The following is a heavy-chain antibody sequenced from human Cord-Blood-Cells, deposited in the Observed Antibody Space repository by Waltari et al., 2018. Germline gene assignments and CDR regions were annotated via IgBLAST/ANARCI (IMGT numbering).Heavy chain of an antibody. Sequence: QVQLQESGPGLVKPSETLSLTCTVSGGSISSYYWSWIRQPAGKGLEWIGRIYTSGSTNYNPSLKSRVTMSVDTSKNQFSLKLSSVTAADTAVYYCARDLTYLRFLEWIDAFDIWGQGTMVTVSS. D-gene: IGHD3-3*01. V-gene: IGHV4-4*07. CDR3: ARDLTYLRFLEWIDAFDI. J-gene: IGHJ3*02. CDR2: IYTSGST. CDR1: GGSISSYY.